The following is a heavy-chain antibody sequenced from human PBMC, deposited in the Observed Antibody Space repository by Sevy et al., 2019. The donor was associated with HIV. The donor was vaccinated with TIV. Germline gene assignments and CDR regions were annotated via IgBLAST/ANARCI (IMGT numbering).Heavy chain of an antibody. D-gene: IGHD4-17*01. J-gene: IGHJ6*03. CDR2: ISGSGGST. V-gene: IGHV3-23*01. Sequence: GGSLRLSCAASGFTFSSYAMSWVRQAPGKGLEWVSAISGSGGSTYYADSVKGRFTISRDNSKNTLYLQMNSLRAEDTAVYYCARGVTTILSYYYYMDVWGKGTTVTVSS. CDR1: GFTFSSYA. CDR3: ARGVTTILSYYYYMDV.